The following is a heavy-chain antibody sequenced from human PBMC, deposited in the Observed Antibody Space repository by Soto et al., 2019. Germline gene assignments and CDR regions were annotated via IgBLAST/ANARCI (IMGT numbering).Heavy chain of an antibody. V-gene: IGHV3-30*18. CDR3: GKVSTYYYDSTFDY. CDR1: GFNFSSYG. Sequence: GSLRLSCAASGFNFSSYGMHWVRQAPGKGLEWVAIISYDGNYKHHADSVKGRFTISRDNSKSTLYLQMNSLRAEDTAVYYCGKVSTYYYDSTFDYWGQGTLVTVSS. CDR2: ISYDGNYK. J-gene: IGHJ4*02. D-gene: IGHD3-22*01.